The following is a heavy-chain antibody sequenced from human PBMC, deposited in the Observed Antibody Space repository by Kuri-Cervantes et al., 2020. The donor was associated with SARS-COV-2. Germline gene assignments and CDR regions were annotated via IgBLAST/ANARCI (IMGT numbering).Heavy chain of an antibody. D-gene: IGHD3-3*01. CDR2: IYLSGST. Sequence: SETLSLTCTVSGGSISSYYWSWIRQPAGKGLEWIGSIYLSGSTYHSPSLKSRVTMSVDTSKNQFSLKLSSVTAADTAVYYCARVTTIFRDAFDIWGQGTMVTVSS. CDR1: GGSISSYY. J-gene: IGHJ3*02. CDR3: ARVTTIFRDAFDI. V-gene: IGHV4-4*07.